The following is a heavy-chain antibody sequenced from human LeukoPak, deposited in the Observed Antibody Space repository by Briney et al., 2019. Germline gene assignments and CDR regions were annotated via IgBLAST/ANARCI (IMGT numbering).Heavy chain of an antibody. CDR1: ELNFKTHA. Sequence: PGTSLRLSCVVSELNFKTHAMHWVRQAPGKGLEWEAGLSFDASGRNYADSVKGRFTISRDNSKNTLYLQTHSLSPEDTAVYFCARDLQEISSFYFDYWGQGSLVTVSS. V-gene: IGHV3-30*04. J-gene: IGHJ4*02. CDR3: ARDLQEISSFYFDY. CDR2: LSFDASGR. D-gene: IGHD3-16*02.